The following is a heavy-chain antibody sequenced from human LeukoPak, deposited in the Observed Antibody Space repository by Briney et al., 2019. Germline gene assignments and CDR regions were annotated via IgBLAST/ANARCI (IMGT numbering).Heavy chain of an antibody. J-gene: IGHJ6*02. CDR2: IYDRGPA. CDR1: GYAIISGGCS. Sequence: SETLSLTCTVSGYAIISGGCSWNWIRQPAGKGLEWIGCIYDRGPAHYNPSLKSRVTISVDTSKNQFSLKLSSVTAVDTAVYYCARQVQLARPYYYGMDVWGQGTTVTVSS. V-gene: IGHV4-30-2*02. D-gene: IGHD6-13*01. CDR3: ARQVQLARPYYYGMDV.